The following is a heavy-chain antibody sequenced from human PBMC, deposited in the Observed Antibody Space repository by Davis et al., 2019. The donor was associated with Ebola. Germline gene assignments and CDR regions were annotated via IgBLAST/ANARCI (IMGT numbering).Heavy chain of an antibody. D-gene: IGHD3-10*01. CDR1: GYIFTNYA. Sequence: ASVKVSCKTSGYIFTNYAIHWVRQAPGQRLEWMGWINPGRGNTKFSQRFQGRVTITADTSANTAYMELSSLTSEDTAVYFCARAGPNVYYYYPMEVWGQGTTVTVSS. J-gene: IGHJ6*02. CDR2: INPGRGNT. CDR3: ARAGPNVYYYYPMEV. V-gene: IGHV1-3*01.